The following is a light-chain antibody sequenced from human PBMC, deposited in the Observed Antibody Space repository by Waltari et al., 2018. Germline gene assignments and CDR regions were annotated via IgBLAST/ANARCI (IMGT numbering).Light chain of an antibody. CDR3: QQYYSKPLT. CDR2: AAS. V-gene: IGKV1-NL1*01. J-gene: IGKJ4*01. Sequence: DIQMTQSPFSLSASFGDRVTITCRASQGVGNSLAWYQQKPGKAPKLLLYAASRLESGVPSGFSGSGSGTDYTLTIISLQSEDVATYYCQQYYSKPLTFGGGTKVEIK. CDR1: QGVGNS.